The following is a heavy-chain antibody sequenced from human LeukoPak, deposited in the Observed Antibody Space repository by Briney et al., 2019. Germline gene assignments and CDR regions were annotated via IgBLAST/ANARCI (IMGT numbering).Heavy chain of an antibody. CDR1: GFTFSSYG. Sequence: PGGSLRLSCAASGFTFSSYGMHWVRQAPGKGLEWVAVIWYDGSNKYYADSVKGRFTISRDNSKNTLYLQMNSLRAEDTAVYYCAREDLWGANYYDSSGYYSPAPDYWGQGTLVTVSS. CDR2: IWYDGSNK. CDR3: AREDLWGANYYDSSGYYSPAPDY. D-gene: IGHD3-22*01. V-gene: IGHV3-33*01. J-gene: IGHJ4*02.